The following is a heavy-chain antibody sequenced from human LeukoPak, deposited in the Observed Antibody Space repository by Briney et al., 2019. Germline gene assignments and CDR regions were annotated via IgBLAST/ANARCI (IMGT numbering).Heavy chain of an antibody. CDR2: IYTSGST. Sequence: SQTLSLTCTVSGGSISSGSYYWSWIRQPAGKGLEWIGRIYTSGSTNYNPSLKSRVTMSVDTSKNQFSLKLSSVTAADSAVYYCASPSYYDFWSGISHTPYYYYYMDVWGKGTTVTVSS. V-gene: IGHV4-61*02. CDR1: GGSISSGSYY. CDR3: ASPSYYDFWSGISHTPYYYYYMDV. D-gene: IGHD3-3*01. J-gene: IGHJ6*03.